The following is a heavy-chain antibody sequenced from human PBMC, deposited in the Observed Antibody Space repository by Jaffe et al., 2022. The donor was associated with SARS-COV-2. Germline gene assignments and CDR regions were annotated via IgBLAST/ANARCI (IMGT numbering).Heavy chain of an antibody. CDR1: GFTFSNYA. J-gene: IGHJ4*02. D-gene: IGHD2-21*02. CDR2: ISTGASNT. CDR3: AGKTVATTYY. V-gene: IGHV3-23*01. Sequence: EVQLLESGGGLLQPGGSLRLSCAASGFTFSNYAMGWVRQAPGKGLEWVSSISTGASNTYYADSVKGRFTISRDNSKSTLYLQMNSLRAEDTAIYYCAGKTVATTYYWGQGTLVIVSS.